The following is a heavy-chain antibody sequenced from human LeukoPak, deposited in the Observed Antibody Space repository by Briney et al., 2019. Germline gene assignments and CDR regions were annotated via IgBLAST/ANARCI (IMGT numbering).Heavy chain of an antibody. D-gene: IGHD4-17*01. CDR1: GFTFSSYS. CDR3: ARDMDDGDYVGHAFDI. Sequence: GGSLRLSCAASGFTFSSYSMNWVRQAPGKGLEWVSSISSSSSYIYYADSVKGRFTISRDNAKNSLYLQMNSLRAEDTAVYYCARDMDDGDYVGHAFDIWGQGTMVTVSS. J-gene: IGHJ3*02. CDR2: ISSSSSYI. V-gene: IGHV3-21*01.